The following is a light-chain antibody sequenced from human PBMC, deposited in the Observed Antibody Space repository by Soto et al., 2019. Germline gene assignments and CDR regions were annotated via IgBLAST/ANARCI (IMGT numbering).Light chain of an antibody. V-gene: IGLV2-23*01. CDR3: CSYAGSSPWV. Sequence: QSVLTQPACVSGSPGQSITISCTGTSSDVGSYNLVSWYQQHPGKAPKLMIYEGSKRPSGVSNRFSGSKSGNTASLTISVLQAEDEADYYCCSYAGSSPWVFGGGTKLTVL. CDR2: EGS. J-gene: IGLJ3*02. CDR1: SSDVGSYNL.